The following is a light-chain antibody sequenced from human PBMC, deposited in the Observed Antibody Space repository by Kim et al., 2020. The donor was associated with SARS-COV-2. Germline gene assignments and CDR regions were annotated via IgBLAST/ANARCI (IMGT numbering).Light chain of an antibody. CDR3: QHYDDSLFT. V-gene: IGKV3-20*01. CDR2: GTS. CDR1: QSVAGNS. Sequence: VLTQSPGTLSLSPGERATLSCRASQSVAGNSLAWYQQRPGQSPRLLIHGTSTRATGIPDRFSDSGSGTDFTLTISRLDPEDFAVYYCQHYDDSLFTFGPGTKVDIK. J-gene: IGKJ3*01.